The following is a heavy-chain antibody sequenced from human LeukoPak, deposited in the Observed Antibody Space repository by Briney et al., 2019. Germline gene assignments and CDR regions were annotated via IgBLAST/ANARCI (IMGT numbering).Heavy chain of an antibody. Sequence: PGGALRLCCSASGFTFRFYAMSSVRQAPARGVGWVSGISGSDGSTYYADSERGRFTISRDNSKNTLYLQTTSLRAEDTAVYYCAKDINGGVVFITTFDSWGQGTLVTVSS. J-gene: IGHJ5*01. CDR2: ISGSDGST. D-gene: IGHD3-22*01. CDR1: GFTFRFYA. V-gene: IGHV3-23*01. CDR3: AKDINGGVVFITTFDS.